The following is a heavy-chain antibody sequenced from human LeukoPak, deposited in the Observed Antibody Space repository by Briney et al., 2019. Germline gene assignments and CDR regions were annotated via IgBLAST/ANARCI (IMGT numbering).Heavy chain of an antibody. CDR2: ISYDGSNK. Sequence: SGRSLRLSCAASGFTFSSYGMPWVRQAPGGGLEWVAVISYDGSNKYYADSVKGRFTISRDNSKNTLYLQMNSLRAEDTAVYYCAKDWDYGDGGDYWGQGTLVTVSS. D-gene: IGHD4-17*01. J-gene: IGHJ4*02. CDR1: GFTFSSYG. V-gene: IGHV3-30*18. CDR3: AKDWDYGDGGDY.